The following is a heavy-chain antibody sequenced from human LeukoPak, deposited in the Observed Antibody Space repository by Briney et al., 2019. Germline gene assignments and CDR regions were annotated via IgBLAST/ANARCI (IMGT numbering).Heavy chain of an antibody. CDR3: ARVEKYTSSGPTDP. D-gene: IGHD6-13*01. CDR2: MSYSGST. CDR1: GGSISSYY. Sequence: SETLSLTCSVSGGSISSYYCTWIRQTPGKGLEWIGYMSYSGSTNYNPSLKSRVTISVDTSKNQFSLTLSSVTAADTAVYYCARVEKYTSSGPTDPWGQGTLVTVSS. V-gene: IGHV4-59*12. J-gene: IGHJ5*01.